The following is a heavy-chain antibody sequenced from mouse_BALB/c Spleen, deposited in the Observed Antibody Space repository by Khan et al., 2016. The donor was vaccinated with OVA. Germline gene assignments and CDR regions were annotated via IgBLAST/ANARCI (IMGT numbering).Heavy chain of an antibody. CDR3: ARGVFAY. J-gene: IGHJ3*01. CDR2: ISSVAYSI. V-gene: IGHV5-15*02. Sequence: EVQLVESGGGLVQPGGSRKLSCAASGFTFIDYGMAWVRQTPGKGPEWIAFISSVAYSIYYADTVTGRFTISSENAKNTLYLEMSSLRSDDTAMYYCARGVFAYWGQGTLVTVSA. CDR1: GFTFIDYG.